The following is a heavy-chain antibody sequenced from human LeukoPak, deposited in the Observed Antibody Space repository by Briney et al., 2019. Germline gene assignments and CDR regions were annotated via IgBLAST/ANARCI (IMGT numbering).Heavy chain of an antibody. V-gene: IGHV1-2*02. CDR1: GYTFTGYY. J-gene: IGHJ4*02. Sequence: GASVKVSCKASGYTFTGYYMHWVRQAPGQGLEWMGWINPNSGGTNYAQKFQGRVTMTRDTSIGTAYMELSRLRSDDTAVYYCARDPVVYALPFDYWGQGTLVTVSS. D-gene: IGHD2-8*02. CDR2: INPNSGGT. CDR3: ARDPVVYALPFDY.